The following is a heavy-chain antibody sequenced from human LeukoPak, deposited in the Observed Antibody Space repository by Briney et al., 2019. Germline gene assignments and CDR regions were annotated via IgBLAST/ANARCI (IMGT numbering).Heavy chain of an antibody. D-gene: IGHD3-3*01. V-gene: IGHV3-33*06. CDR2: IWNDGSYK. CDR3: AKDLNDFWSGYMDV. Sequence: GGSLRLSCAASGFTFSRYGIHWVRQAPGKGLEWVSVIWNDGSYKYYADSVKGRSSISRDNSKNTLYLQMNSLRAEDTAVYYCAKDLNDFWSGYMDVWGKGTTVTVSS. J-gene: IGHJ6*03. CDR1: GFTFSRYG.